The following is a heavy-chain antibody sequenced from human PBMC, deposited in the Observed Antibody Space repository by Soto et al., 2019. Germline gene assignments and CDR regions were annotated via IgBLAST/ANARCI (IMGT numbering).Heavy chain of an antibody. Sequence: QVRLVQSGAEVKKPGASVKVSCKASGYTFANHGISWVRQAPGQGLQWMGWISGYNGNTNYPQKVQGRVTMTTDTATSTAYMELTSLTSDDTAVYYWARDQGGSNYVAIDSWGQGTLITVSS. CDR1: GYTFANHG. CDR2: ISGYNGNT. D-gene: IGHD1-26*01. J-gene: IGHJ4*02. V-gene: IGHV1-18*04. CDR3: ARDQGGSNYVAIDS.